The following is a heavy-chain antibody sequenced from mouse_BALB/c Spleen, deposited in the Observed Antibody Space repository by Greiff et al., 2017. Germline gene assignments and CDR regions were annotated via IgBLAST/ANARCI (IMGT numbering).Heavy chain of an antibody. D-gene: IGHD4-1*01. CDR1: GFTFSSFG. CDR3: ADLTGPFAY. Sequence: EVQGVESGGGLVQPGGSRKLSCAASGFTFSSFGMHWVRQAPEKGLEWVAYISSGSSTIYYADTVKGRFTISRDNPKNTLFLQMTSLRSEDTAMYYCADLTGPFAYWGQGTLVTVSA. V-gene: IGHV5-17*02. J-gene: IGHJ3*01. CDR2: ISSGSSTI.